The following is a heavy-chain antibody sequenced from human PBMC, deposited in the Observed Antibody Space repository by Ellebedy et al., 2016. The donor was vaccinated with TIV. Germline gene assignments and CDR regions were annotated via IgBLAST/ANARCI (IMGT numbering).Heavy chain of an antibody. Sequence: GGSLRLXXATSGFTFDTHSMNWVRQAPGKGLVWVASISRSSSLIYYADSVKGRFTISRDNAKSSLYLQMNSLRVEDTAVYYCVRDSGSGLNWGQGTLVTVSS. CDR2: ISRSSSLI. CDR1: GFTFDTHS. CDR3: VRDSGSGLN. J-gene: IGHJ4*02. V-gene: IGHV3-21*06. D-gene: IGHD3-10*01.